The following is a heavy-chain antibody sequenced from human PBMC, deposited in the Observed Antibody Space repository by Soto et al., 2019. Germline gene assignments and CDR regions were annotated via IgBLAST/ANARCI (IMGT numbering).Heavy chain of an antibody. CDR1: GYTFTSYA. D-gene: IGHD2-21*02. Sequence: QVQLVQSGAEEKKPGASVKVSCKASGYTFTSYAMHWVRQAPGQRLEWMGWINAGNGNTKYSQKFQGRVTITRDTSASTADMELSSLRAEDTAVYYCARIIVVVTALDYWGQGTLVTVSS. J-gene: IGHJ4*02. CDR2: INAGNGNT. V-gene: IGHV1-3*05. CDR3: ARIIVVVTALDY.